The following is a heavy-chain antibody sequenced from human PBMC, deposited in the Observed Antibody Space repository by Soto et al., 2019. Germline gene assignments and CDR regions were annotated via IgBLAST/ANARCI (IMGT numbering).Heavy chain of an antibody. CDR2: IIPLFGTT. D-gene: IGHD6-13*01. V-gene: IGHV1-69*01. CDR3: ARGATHGISWYFWFDP. J-gene: IGHJ5*02. CDR1: GGTFSTYS. Sequence: QMQLVQSGAEVRMPGSSVKVSCKASGGTFSTYSINWVRQAPGQGLEWMGGIIPLFGTTNYAQKFKGRVTITADESTSTAYMELSSLRAEDAAVYYCARGATHGISWYFWFDPWGQGTLVTVSS.